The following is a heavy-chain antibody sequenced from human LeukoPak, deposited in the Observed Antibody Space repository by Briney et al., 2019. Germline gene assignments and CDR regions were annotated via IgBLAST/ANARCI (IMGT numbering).Heavy chain of an antibody. CDR3: ARDWDLTTVTPYYFDY. J-gene: IGHJ4*02. CDR1: GYSISSGYY. Sequence: SETLSLTCTVSGYSISSGYYWGWIRPPPGKGLEWIGSIYYSGSTYYNPSLKSRVTISVDTSKNQFSLKLSSVTAADTAVYYCARDWDLTTVTPYYFDYWGQGTLVTVSS. D-gene: IGHD4-17*01. CDR2: IYYSGST. V-gene: IGHV4-38-2*02.